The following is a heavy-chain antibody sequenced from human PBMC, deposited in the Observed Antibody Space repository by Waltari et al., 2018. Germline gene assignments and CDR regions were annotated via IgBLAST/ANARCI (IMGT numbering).Heavy chain of an antibody. Sequence: QVQLQESGPGLVKPGETLSLTCSISGGFLGSYYWSWIRQTPGKGLEWIGYIYYVGSTSYNPSLESRVSISIDTSKDQFSLRLTSVTAADTAMYYCARDFAIGIEAFDVWGRGTMVTVSS. D-gene: IGHD2-21*01. J-gene: IGHJ3*01. CDR1: GGFLGSYY. V-gene: IGHV4-59*01. CDR2: IYYVGST. CDR3: ARDFAIGIEAFDV.